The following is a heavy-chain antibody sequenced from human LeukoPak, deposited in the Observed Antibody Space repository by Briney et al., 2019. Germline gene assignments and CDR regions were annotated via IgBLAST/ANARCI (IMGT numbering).Heavy chain of an antibody. D-gene: IGHD3-10*01. CDR1: GYTLTELS. Sequence: ASVKVSCKVSGYTLTELSMHWVRQAPGKGLEWMGDFDPEDGETIYAQKFQGRVTMTEDTSTDTAYMELSSLRSEDTAVYYCAARVRGAYLLYFDYWGQGTLVTVSS. CDR3: AARVRGAYLLYFDY. V-gene: IGHV1-24*01. CDR2: FDPEDGET. J-gene: IGHJ4*02.